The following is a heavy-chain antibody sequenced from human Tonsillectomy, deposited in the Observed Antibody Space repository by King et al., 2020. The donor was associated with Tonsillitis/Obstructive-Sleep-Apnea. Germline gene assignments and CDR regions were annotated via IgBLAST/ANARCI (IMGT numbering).Heavy chain of an antibody. J-gene: IGHJ3*02. D-gene: IGHD3-3*01. Sequence: VQLVESGGGVVQPGRSLRLSCAASGFTFSSYGMHWVRQAPGKGLEWVAVIFYDGSNKYHADSVKGRFTISRDNSKNTLYLQLNSLRAEDTAVYYCAKPMTIFGVGDAFDIWGQGTMVTVSS. V-gene: IGHV3-30*18. CDR3: AKPMTIFGVGDAFDI. CDR1: GFTFSSYG. CDR2: IFYDGSNK.